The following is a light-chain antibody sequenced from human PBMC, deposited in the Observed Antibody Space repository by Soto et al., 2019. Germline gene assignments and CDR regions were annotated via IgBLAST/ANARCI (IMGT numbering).Light chain of an antibody. CDR3: QQYGSSPLIT. J-gene: IGKJ5*01. CDR1: QSVTSTY. V-gene: IGKV3-20*01. Sequence: EIVLTQSPATLSLSPGERATLSLRSSQSVTSTYLAWYQRKPGQAPRLLIYDASSRATGIPDRFSGSGSGTDFTLTITRLEPEDFAVYYCQQYGSSPLITFGQGTRLEIK. CDR2: DAS.